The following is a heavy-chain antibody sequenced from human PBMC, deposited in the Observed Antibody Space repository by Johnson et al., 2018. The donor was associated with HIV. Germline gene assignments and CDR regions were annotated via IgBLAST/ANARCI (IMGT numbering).Heavy chain of an antibody. CDR1: GFTFSSYA. CDR3: ARQLGYYYDSSGYYAEPDDAFDV. CDR2: ISYDGGDT. V-gene: IGHV3-30-3*01. J-gene: IGHJ3*01. D-gene: IGHD3-22*01. Sequence: MQLVESGGGVVLPGGSLRLSCAASGFTFSSYAMHWVRQAPGKGLEWLAIISYDGGDTWYADSVKGRFTVSRDNSKDTLYLQMNSLRAEDTAVYYCARQLGYYYDSSGYYAEPDDAFDVWGRGTMVIVSS.